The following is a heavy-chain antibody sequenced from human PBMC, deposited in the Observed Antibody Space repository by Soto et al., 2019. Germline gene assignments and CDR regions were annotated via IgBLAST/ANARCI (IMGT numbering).Heavy chain of an antibody. CDR2: IYPGDSDT. CDR1: GYSFTSYW. D-gene: IGHD2-15*01. J-gene: IGHJ6*02. CDR3: AGQCSGGSCYSGEIDYYYGMDV. V-gene: IGHV5-51*01. Sequence: GESLKISCKGSGYSFTSYWIGWVRQMPGKGLEWMGIIYPGDSDTRYSPSFQGQVTISADKSISTAYLQWSSLKASDTAMYYCAGQCSGGSCYSGEIDYYYGMDVWGQGTTVTVSS.